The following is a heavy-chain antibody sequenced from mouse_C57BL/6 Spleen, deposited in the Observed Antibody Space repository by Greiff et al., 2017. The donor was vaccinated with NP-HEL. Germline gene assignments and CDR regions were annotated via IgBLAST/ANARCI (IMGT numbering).Heavy chain of an antibody. CDR2: ISDGGSYT. D-gene: IGHD3-2*02. Sequence: DVHLVESGGGLVKPGGSLKLSCAASGFTFSSYAMSWVRQTPEKRLEWVATISDGGSYTYYPDNVKGRFTISRDNAKNNLYLQMSHLKSEDTAMYYCAREDSSGYDYWGQGTTLTVSS. CDR1: GFTFSSYA. V-gene: IGHV5-4*01. CDR3: AREDSSGYDY. J-gene: IGHJ2*01.